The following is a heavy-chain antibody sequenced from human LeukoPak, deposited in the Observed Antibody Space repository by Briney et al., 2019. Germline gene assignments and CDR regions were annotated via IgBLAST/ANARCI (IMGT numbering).Heavy chain of an antibody. CDR1: GGSISSSSYY. J-gene: IGHJ6*03. CDR2: IYYSGST. V-gene: IGHV4-39*07. D-gene: IGHD6-13*01. Sequence: SETLSLTCTVSGGSISSSSYYWGWIRQPPGKGLEWIGSIYYSGSTYYNPSLKSRVTISVDTSKNQFSLKLSSVTAADTAVYYCARGSWYRHYYYYYYMDVWGKGTTVTVSS. CDR3: ARGSWYRHYYYYYYMDV.